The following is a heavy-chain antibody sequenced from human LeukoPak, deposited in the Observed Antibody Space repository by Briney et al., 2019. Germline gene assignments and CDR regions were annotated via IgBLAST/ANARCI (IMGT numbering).Heavy chain of an antibody. CDR1: GYSISSGYY. Sequence: SETLSLTCAVSGYSISSGYYWGWIRQPPGKGLEWIGSIYHSGSTYYNPSLKSRVTISVDTSKNQFSLKLSSVTAADTAVYYCARQSEYGSSYFDYWGQGTLVTVSS. V-gene: IGHV4-38-2*01. D-gene: IGHD6-6*01. J-gene: IGHJ4*02. CDR2: IYHSGST. CDR3: ARQSEYGSSYFDY.